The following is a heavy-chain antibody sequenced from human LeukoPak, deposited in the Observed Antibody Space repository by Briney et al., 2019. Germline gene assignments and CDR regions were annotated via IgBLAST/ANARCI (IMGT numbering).Heavy chain of an antibody. V-gene: IGHV4-39*07. D-gene: IGHD4-11*01. CDR1: GGSISSSSYY. CDR3: AGEFYSNSGTNCFYP. J-gene: IGHJ5*02. Sequence: SETLSLTCTVPGGSISSSSYYWGWIRQPPGKGLKWIGSIYYSGSTYYNPSLKSRVTISVDTSKNQFSLKLSSVPAAARAVFNWAGEFYSNSGTNCFYPWGRGTLSPSPQ. CDR2: IYYSGST.